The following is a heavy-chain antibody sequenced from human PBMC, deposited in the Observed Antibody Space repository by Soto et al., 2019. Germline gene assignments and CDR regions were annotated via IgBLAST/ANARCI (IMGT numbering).Heavy chain of an antibody. CDR2: ISGDGDTT. CDR1: GFIFNKYA. V-gene: IGHV3-23*01. Sequence: EVQLLQSGGELVQPGESLRLSCAASGFIFNKYAMTWVRQAPGKGLEWVSAISGDGDTTYYADSVKGRFTISRDNSKNTLFLQMNILRDEDTALYYCASPKVTSSWSSDYWGQGTRVTVSS. D-gene: IGHD6-13*01. J-gene: IGHJ4*02. CDR3: ASPKVTSSWSSDY.